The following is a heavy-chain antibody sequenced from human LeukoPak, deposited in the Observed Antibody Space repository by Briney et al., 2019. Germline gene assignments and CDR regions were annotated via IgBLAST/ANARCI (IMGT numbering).Heavy chain of an antibody. J-gene: IGHJ3*02. CDR1: GGSISSYY. Sequence: KSSETLSLTCTVSGGSISSYYWSWIRQPPGKGLEWIGYIYYSGSTNYNPSLKSRVTVSVDTSKNQFSLKLSSVTAADTAVYYCARESGYFDWFFDIWGQGTMVTVSS. D-gene: IGHD3-9*01. CDR2: IYYSGST. V-gene: IGHV4-59*01. CDR3: ARESGYFDWFFDI.